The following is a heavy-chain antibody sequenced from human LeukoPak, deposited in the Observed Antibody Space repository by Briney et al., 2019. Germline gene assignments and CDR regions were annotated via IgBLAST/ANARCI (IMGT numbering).Heavy chain of an antibody. D-gene: IGHD3-9*01. CDR2: IYSGGST. V-gene: IGHV3-66*01. J-gene: IGHJ6*02. CDR1: GFTVSSNY. Sequence: GGSLRLSCAASGFTVSSNYMSWVRQAPGKGLEWVSVIYSGGSTYYADSVKGRFTISRDNSKNTLYLQMNSLRAEDTAVYYCARDLRYSSGMDVWGQGTTVTVSS. CDR3: ARDLRYSSGMDV.